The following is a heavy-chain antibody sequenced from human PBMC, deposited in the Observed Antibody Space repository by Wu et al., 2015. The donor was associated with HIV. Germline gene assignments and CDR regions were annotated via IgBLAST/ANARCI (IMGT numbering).Heavy chain of an antibody. CDR3: ARGTEATDV. CDR1: GGTFSNYA. J-gene: IGHJ6*04. CDR2: INPNSGGT. D-gene: IGHD4-17*01. Sequence: QIHLVQSGADVKKPGSSVRVSCKASGGTFSNYALSWVRQAPGQGLEWMGWINPNSGGTNYAQKFQGRVTMTRDTSISTAYMELSRLRSDDTAVYYCARGTEATDVWGKGTTVTVSS. V-gene: IGHV1-2*02.